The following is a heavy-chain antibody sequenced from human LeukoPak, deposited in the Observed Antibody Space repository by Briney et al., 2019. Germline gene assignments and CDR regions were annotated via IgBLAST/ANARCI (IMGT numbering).Heavy chain of an antibody. J-gene: IGHJ6*02. Sequence: PSDTLSLTCTVSGGSISSYCWSWIRQPPGKGLEWIGYIYYSGSTNYNPSLKSRVIISVDTSKNQFSLKLSSVTAADTAVYYCARRPASYGMGVWGQGTTVTVSS. D-gene: IGHD6-25*01. CDR3: ARRPASYGMGV. CDR2: IYYSGST. CDR1: GGSISSYC. V-gene: IGHV4-59*08.